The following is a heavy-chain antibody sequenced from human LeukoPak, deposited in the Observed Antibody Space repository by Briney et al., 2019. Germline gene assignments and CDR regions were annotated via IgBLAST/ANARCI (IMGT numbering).Heavy chain of an antibody. J-gene: IGHJ6*02. V-gene: IGHV4-59*08. CDR2: IYYSGST. CDR1: GGSIRSYS. D-gene: IGHD5-18*01. CDR3: ARLGPENTAMGDYYYDGLDV. Sequence: SETLSLTCAVSGGSIRSYSCGWVRQPPGKGLEWIGYIYYSGSTNYNPSLKSRVTISVDTSKNQFSLKLSSVTAADTAVYYCARLGPENTAMGDYYYDGLDVWGQGTTVTVSS.